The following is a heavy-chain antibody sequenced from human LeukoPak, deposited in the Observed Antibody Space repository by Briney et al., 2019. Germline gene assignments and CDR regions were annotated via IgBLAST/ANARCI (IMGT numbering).Heavy chain of an antibody. CDR3: ARDRGVNGYFDL. D-gene: IGHD3-10*01. V-gene: IGHV3-7*01. CDR1: GFTFTTFL. Sequence: GSLRLSCAASGFTFTTFLMSWVRQTPGKGLEGVASIKEDGSDKSYVDSVKGRFTISRDNAKNSLYLQMNSLRVEDTALYYCARDRGVNGYFDLWGRGTLVTVSS. CDR2: IKEDGSDK. J-gene: IGHJ2*01.